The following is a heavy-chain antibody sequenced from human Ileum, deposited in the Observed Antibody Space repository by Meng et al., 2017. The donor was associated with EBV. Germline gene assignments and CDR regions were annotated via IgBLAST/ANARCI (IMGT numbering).Heavy chain of an antibody. V-gene: IGHV2-5*02. Sequence: TFKEFGSPPVKHKQTPTLTCTFHASALSINAVGVGWFRQAPGKALEWLALIYWDDDKRYRPSLKNRLTITTDTSNNQMVFTVTNMDPFDNANYYCGHRWGANGWGPFDYWGQGTLVTVSS. CDR1: ASALSINAVG. CDR3: GHRWGANGWGPFDY. J-gene: IGHJ4*02. D-gene: IGHD6-19*01. CDR2: IYWDDDK.